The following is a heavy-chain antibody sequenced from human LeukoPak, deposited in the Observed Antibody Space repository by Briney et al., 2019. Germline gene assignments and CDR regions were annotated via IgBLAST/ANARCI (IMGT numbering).Heavy chain of an antibody. J-gene: IGHJ3*02. CDR2: ISYNGGST. D-gene: IGHD6-19*01. CDR1: GFTFSSYA. CDR3: AKNAVLDAFDI. V-gene: IGHV3-64*01. Sequence: GGSLRLSCAASGFTFSSYAMNWVRQAPGKGLEYVSSISYNGGSTYYANSVKGRFTISRDNSKNTLYLQMGSLRAEDMAVYYCAKNAVLDAFDIWGQGTMVTVSS.